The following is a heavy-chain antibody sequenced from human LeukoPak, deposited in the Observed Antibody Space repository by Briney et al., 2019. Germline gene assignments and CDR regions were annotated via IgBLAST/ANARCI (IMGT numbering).Heavy chain of an antibody. CDR2: ISSNGDST. CDR3: ARDRRLASFGY. V-gene: IGHV3-23*01. D-gene: IGHD6-25*01. J-gene: IGHJ4*02. Sequence: GGSLRLSCAASGFTFSTYGMSWVRQAPGKGLEWVSRISSNGDSTNYADSVKGRFTISRDNSKNTLYLQMNSLRAEDTAIYYCARDRRLASFGYGGQGTLVTVSS. CDR1: GFTFSTYG.